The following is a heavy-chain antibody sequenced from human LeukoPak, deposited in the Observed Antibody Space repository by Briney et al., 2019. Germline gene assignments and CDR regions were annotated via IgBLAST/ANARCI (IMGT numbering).Heavy chain of an antibody. CDR1: GFTFSSYS. V-gene: IGHV3-21*01. Sequence: PGGSLRLSCAASGFTFSSYSMNWVRQAPGKGLEWVSSISSSSSYIYYADSVKGRSTISRDNSKNTLYLQMNSLRAEDTAVYYCAKDEVGWNYGYWGQGTLVTVSS. J-gene: IGHJ4*02. CDR2: ISSSSSYI. CDR3: AKDEVGWNYGY. D-gene: IGHD1-7*01.